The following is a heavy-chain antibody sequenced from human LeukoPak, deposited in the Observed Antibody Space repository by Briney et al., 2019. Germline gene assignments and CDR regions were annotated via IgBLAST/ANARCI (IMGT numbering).Heavy chain of an antibody. CDR2: IYPGDSDT. CDR3: ARRSRIADTDY. J-gene: IGHJ4*02. CDR1: GYSFTSYW. Sequence: GESLQISCKGSGYSFTSYWIGCVRQMPGKGLEWMGIIYPGDSDTRYSPSFQGQVTISADKSISTAYLQWSSLKASDTAMYYCARRSRIADTDYWGQGTLVTVSS. D-gene: IGHD6-13*01. V-gene: IGHV5-51*01.